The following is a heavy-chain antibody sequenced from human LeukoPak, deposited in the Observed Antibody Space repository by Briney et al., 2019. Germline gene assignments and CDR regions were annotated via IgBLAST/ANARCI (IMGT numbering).Heavy chain of an antibody. Sequence: GESLKISCKGSGYSFINYWIAWVRQMPGKGLEWMGVIYPGDSNTRYSPSFQGQVTISADKSISTAYLQWSSLKASDTAMYYCARYCSSTSCYFPYNWFDPWGQGTLVTVSS. CDR2: IYPGDSNT. V-gene: IGHV5-51*01. CDR1: GYSFINYW. D-gene: IGHD2-2*01. J-gene: IGHJ5*02. CDR3: ARYCSSTSCYFPYNWFDP.